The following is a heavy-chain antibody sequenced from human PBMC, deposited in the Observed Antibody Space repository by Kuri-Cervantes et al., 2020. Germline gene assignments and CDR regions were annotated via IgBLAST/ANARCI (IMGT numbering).Heavy chain of an antibody. V-gene: IGHV3-11*01. CDR1: GGSISSSSYY. CDR3: ARGGGSVDY. J-gene: IGHJ4*02. Sequence: GGSLRLSCTVSGGSISSSSYYWGWIRQPPGKGLEWVSYISSSGSTIYYADSVKGRFTISRDSAKNSLYLQMNSLRAEDTALYHCARGGGSVDYWGQGTLVTVSS. CDR2: ISSSGSTI. D-gene: IGHD3-16*01.